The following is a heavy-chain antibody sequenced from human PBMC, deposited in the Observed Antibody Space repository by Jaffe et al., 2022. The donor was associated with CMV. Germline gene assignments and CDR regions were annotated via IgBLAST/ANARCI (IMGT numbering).Heavy chain of an antibody. CDR1: GYTFTSYG. J-gene: IGHJ6*03. CDR2: ISAYNGNT. Sequence: QVQLVQSGAEVKKPGASVKVSCKASGYTFTSYGISWVRQAPGQGLEWMGWISAYNGNTNYAQKLQGRVTMTTDTSTSTAYMELRSLRSDDTAVYYCARVSPRDFWSGYYKEGSYYMDVWGKGTTVTVSS. D-gene: IGHD3-3*01. CDR3: ARVSPRDFWSGYYKEGSYYMDV. V-gene: IGHV1-18*04.